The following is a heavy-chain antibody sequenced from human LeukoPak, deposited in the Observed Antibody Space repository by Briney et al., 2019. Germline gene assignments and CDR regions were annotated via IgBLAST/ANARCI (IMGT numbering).Heavy chain of an antibody. CDR3: ARSSPKYGSGSYQYDY. J-gene: IGHJ4*02. D-gene: IGHD3-10*01. Sequence: PSETLSLTCTVAGGSISTYYCSWIRQPPGKGLDLIGDIYYSGSTNYNPPLKSRVTISVDTSKNQFSLKLSSVTAADTAVYYCARSSPKYGSGSYQYDYWGQGTLVTVSS. CDR1: GGSISTYY. CDR2: IYYSGST. V-gene: IGHV4-59*01.